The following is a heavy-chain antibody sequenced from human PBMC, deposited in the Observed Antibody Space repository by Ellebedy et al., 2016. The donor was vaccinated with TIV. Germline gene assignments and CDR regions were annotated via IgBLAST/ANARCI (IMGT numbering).Heavy chain of an antibody. CDR2: ISYDGSNK. Sequence: GESLKISXAASGFTFSSSAMHWVRQAPGKGLEWVAVISYDGSNKYYADSVKGRFTISRDNSKNTLYLQMNSLRAEDTAVYYCARDLPVPDYWGQGTLVTVSS. CDR1: GFTFSSSA. CDR3: ARDLPVPDY. D-gene: IGHD2-2*01. J-gene: IGHJ4*02. V-gene: IGHV3-30-3*01.